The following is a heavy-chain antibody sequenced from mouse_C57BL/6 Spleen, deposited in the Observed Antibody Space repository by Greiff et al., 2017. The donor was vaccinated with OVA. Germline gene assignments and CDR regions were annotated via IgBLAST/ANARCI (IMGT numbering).Heavy chain of an antibody. J-gene: IGHJ4*01. CDR2: IRSKSSNYAT. D-gene: IGHD1-1*01. CDR3: VGYGSSRYAMDY. CDR1: GFTFNTYA. V-gene: IGHV10-3*01. Sequence: EVQRVESGGGLVQPKGSLKLSCAASGFTFNTYAMHWVRQAPGKGLEWVARIRSKSSNYATYYADSVKDRFTISRDDSQSMLYLQMNNLKTEDTAMYYCVGYGSSRYAMDYWGQGTSVTVSS.